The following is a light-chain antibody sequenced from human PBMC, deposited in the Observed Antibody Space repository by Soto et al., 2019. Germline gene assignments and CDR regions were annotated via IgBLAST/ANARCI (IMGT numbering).Light chain of an antibody. CDR2: GAS. CDR1: QSVSSN. J-gene: IGKJ1*01. Sequence: EIVMTQSPATLSVPPGERATLSCRASQSVSSNLAWYQQKPGQAPRLPIYGASTRATGIPARFSGSGSGTEFTLTISSLQSEDFAVYYCQQYNNWPQTFGQGTKV. CDR3: QQYNNWPQT. V-gene: IGKV3-15*01.